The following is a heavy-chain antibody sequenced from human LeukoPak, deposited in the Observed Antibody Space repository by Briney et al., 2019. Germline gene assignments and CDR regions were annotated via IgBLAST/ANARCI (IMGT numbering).Heavy chain of an antibody. V-gene: IGHV3-23*01. Sequence: GGSLRPSCAASGFTFSRYGMHWVRQAPGKGLEWVSAISGSGGSTYYADSVKGRFTISRDNSKNTLYLQMNSLRAEDTAVYYCARETIFGVVMKSFYFDYWGQGTLVTVSS. CDR2: ISGSGGST. J-gene: IGHJ4*02. D-gene: IGHD3-3*01. CDR3: ARETIFGVVMKSFYFDY. CDR1: GFTFSRYG.